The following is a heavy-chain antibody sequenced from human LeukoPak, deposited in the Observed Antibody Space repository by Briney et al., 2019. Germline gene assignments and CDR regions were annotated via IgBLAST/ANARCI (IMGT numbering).Heavy chain of an antibody. V-gene: IGHV3-30-3*01. J-gene: IGHJ6*03. D-gene: IGHD3-22*01. CDR2: ISFDGNNE. CDR1: GFTFANYA. CDR3: VRGGDSSPPPNFYYYHFDV. Sequence: PGGSLRLSCAASGFTFANYAMHWVRQAPGKGLEWVAIISFDGNNEYYADSVKGRFTISRDNSRNTLYLDIKSLRPEDTALYHCVRGGDSSPPPNFYYYHFDVWGKGARVTVSS.